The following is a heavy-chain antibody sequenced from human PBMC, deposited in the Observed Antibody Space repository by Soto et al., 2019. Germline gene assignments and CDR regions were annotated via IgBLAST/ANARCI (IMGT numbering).Heavy chain of an antibody. V-gene: IGHV1-69*12. CDR1: GGTFSTYV. CDR3: ARGRIAGAATDFYYYGMDV. Sequence: QVQLVQSGAEVKKPGSSVKVSCKASGGTFSTYVISWVRQAPGQGLEWMGGIIPVFATTNYAQKFQGRVTITADEYRRTGYMELNSLRSEDTAVYYCARGRIAGAATDFYYYGMDVWGQGTSVTVSS. D-gene: IGHD1-26*01. J-gene: IGHJ6*02. CDR2: IIPVFATT.